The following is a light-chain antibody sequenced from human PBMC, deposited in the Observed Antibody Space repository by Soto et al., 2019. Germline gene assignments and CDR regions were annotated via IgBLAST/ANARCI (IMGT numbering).Light chain of an antibody. J-gene: IGLJ2*01. CDR2: RNK. V-gene: IGLV1-47*01. Sequence: QSVLTQPPSASGTPGQRVTISCSGSSSNIGSNYVYWYQQLPGMAPKLLIYRNKQRPSGVPDRFSGSKSGTSASLAINGLRSEDEADYYCAAWDDSLSGVVFGGGTKLTVL. CDR1: SSNIGSNY. CDR3: AAWDDSLSGVV.